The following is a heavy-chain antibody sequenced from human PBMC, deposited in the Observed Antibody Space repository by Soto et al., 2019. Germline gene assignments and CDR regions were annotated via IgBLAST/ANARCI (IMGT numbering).Heavy chain of an antibody. Sequence: ASVKVSCKASGYTFTSYDINWVRQATGQGLEWMGWMNPNSGNTGYAQKFQGRVTMTRNTSISTAYMELSSLRSEDTAVYYCASGPSESGRWTNDIDIFGLGTVVTVS. J-gene: IGHJ3*02. CDR1: GYTFTSYD. CDR2: MNPNSGNT. V-gene: IGHV1-8*01. CDR3: ASGPSESGRWTNDIDI. D-gene: IGHD3-9*01.